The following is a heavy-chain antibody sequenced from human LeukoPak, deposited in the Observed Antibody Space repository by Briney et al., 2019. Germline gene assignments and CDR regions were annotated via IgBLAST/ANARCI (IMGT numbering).Heavy chain of an antibody. CDR3: ARHFADSSGYSAYYYYYYMDV. CDR1: GGSISSGGYS. V-gene: IGHV4-30-4*07. D-gene: IGHD3-22*01. J-gene: IGHJ6*03. Sequence: PSQTLSLTCAVSGGSISSGGYSWSWIRQPPGKGLEWIGYIYYSGSTYYNPSLKSRVTISVDTSKNQFSLKLSSVTAADTAVYYCARHFADSSGYSAYYYYYYMDVWGKGTTVTVSS. CDR2: IYYSGST.